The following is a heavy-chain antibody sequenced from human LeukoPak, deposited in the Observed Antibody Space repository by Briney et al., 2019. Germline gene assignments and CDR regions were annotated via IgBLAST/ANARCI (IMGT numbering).Heavy chain of an antibody. V-gene: IGHV1-8*03. Sequence: ASVKVSCKASGYTFTSYDINWVRQATGQGLEWMGWMNPNSGNTGYAQKFQGRVTITRNTSISTAYMELSSLRSEDTAVYYCARGVKHEPDYSSGWYYYYYMDVWGKGTTVTVSS. CDR2: MNPNSGNT. CDR3: ARGVKHEPDYSSGWYYYYYMDV. CDR1: GYTFTSYD. J-gene: IGHJ6*03. D-gene: IGHD6-19*01.